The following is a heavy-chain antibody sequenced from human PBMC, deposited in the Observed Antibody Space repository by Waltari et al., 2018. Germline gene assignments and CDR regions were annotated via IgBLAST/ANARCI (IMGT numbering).Heavy chain of an antibody. CDR1: GFTFSHFA. V-gene: IGHV3-23*01. Sequence: EVQLLESGGDLIEPGGSLRLSCAASGFTFSHFAMTCVRQAPGKRLEWVSSISGSGGTSYYTDSVTGRFTVSRDNSDNTLYLQMNNLRADDTGIYYCAKDRGSGRIFFDSWGRGTLVVVSS. J-gene: IGHJ4*02. CDR2: ISGSGGTS. CDR3: AKDRGSGRIFFDS. D-gene: IGHD3-10*01.